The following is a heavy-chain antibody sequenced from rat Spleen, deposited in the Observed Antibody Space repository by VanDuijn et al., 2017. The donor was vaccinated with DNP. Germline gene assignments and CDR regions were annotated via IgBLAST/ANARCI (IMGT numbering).Heavy chain of an antibody. Sequence: EVKLVESGGGLVQPGKSLKLSCAASGFNFNDNWMGWVRQAPGKGLEWIGEINKESGTIIYSPSLKDKFAVSRDNAQNTLYLQMNKLGSEDTAIYYCAKGTNYGGYSDYFDYWGQGVMVTVSS. J-gene: IGHJ2*01. CDR3: AKGTNYGGYSDYFDY. V-gene: IGHV4-2*01. CDR2: INKESGTI. CDR1: GFNFNDNW. D-gene: IGHD1-11*01.